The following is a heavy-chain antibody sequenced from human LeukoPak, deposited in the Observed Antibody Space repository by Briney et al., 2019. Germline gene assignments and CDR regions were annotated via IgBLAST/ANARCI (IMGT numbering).Heavy chain of an antibody. CDR2: IKEDGSEK. CDR3: VKGGGTFDY. J-gene: IGHJ4*02. Sequence: GGSLRLSCAASGFTFTTYWMTWVRQAPGKGLEWVANIKEDGSEKNYVDSVKGRFTISRDNAQNSLYLQMNSLTAEDTALYYCVKGGGTFDYWGQGTLATVSS. D-gene: IGHD3-16*01. CDR1: GFTFTTYW. V-gene: IGHV3-7*01.